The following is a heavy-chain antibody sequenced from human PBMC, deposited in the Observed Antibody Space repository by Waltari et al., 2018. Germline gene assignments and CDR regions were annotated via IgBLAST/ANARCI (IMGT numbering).Heavy chain of an antibody. CDR3: ATGYDSSGGTTGYD. CDR2: FDPEDGET. D-gene: IGHD3-22*01. J-gene: IGHJ4*02. CDR1: GYTLTELS. Sequence: QVQLLHPGAEVKKPGASVTVPCQVSGYTLTELSMHWVRPPPGKGLEWMGGFDPEDGETIYAQKFQGRVTMTEDTSTDTAYMELSSLRSEDTAVYYCATGYDSSGGTTGYDWGQGTLVTVSS. V-gene: IGHV1-24*01.